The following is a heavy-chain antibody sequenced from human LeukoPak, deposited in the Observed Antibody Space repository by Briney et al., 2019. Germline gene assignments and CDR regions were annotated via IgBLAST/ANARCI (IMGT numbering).Heavy chain of an antibody. J-gene: IGHJ4*02. D-gene: IGHD5-24*01. CDR1: GYSISSGYY. Sequence: SETLSLTCAVSGYSISSGYYWGWIRQSPGKGLEWIGSIYRSGSTYYNPSLKSRVTISVDTSKNQFSLKLSSVTAADTAVYYCARFSDGYSLGGYYFDHWGQGTLVTVSS. V-gene: IGHV4-38-2*01. CDR3: ARFSDGYSLGGYYFDH. CDR2: IYRSGST.